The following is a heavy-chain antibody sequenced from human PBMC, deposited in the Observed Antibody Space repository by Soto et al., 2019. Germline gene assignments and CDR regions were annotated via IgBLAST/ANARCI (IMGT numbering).Heavy chain of an antibody. CDR1: RFTFSTDE. CDR2: ISTSGSTV. V-gene: IGHV3-48*03. Sequence: PGGSLRLSCAASRFTFSTDEMNWVRQAPGKGLEWVSYISTSGSTVYYADSVKGRFTISRDNTRNSLYLQMNSLRDEDTALYYCVRYCSTTLCNGVATRTFDYWGQGTLVTVSS. CDR3: VRYCSTTLCNGVATRTFDY. J-gene: IGHJ4*02. D-gene: IGHD2-2*01.